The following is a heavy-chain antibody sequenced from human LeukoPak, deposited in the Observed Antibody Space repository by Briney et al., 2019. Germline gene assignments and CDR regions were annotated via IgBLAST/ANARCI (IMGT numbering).Heavy chain of an antibody. D-gene: IGHD5-24*01. V-gene: IGHV1-46*01. J-gene: IGHJ4*02. CDR3: ARVHGRDGYNYRYYFDY. Sequence: ASVKVSCKAFGYTFTSYYMHWVRQAPGQGLEWMGIINTSGGSTNYAQKVQGRVTMTRDMATSTVYMELSSLRAEDTAVYYCARVHGRDGYNYRYYFDYWGQGTLVTVSS. CDR1: GYTFTSYY. CDR2: INTSGGST.